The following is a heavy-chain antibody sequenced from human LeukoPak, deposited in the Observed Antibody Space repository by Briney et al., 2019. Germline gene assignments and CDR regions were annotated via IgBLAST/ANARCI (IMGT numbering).Heavy chain of an antibody. CDR2: IYTSGST. D-gene: IGHD1-26*01. V-gene: IGHV4-4*09. CDR1: GGSISSYY. Sequence: SETLSLTCTVSGGSISSYYWSWIRQPPGKGLEWIGYIYTSGSTNYNPSLKSRVTISVDTSKNQFSLKLSSVTAADTAVYYCARSLSYSFEYRGPGTLVTVSS. J-gene: IGHJ4*02. CDR3: ARSLSYSFEY.